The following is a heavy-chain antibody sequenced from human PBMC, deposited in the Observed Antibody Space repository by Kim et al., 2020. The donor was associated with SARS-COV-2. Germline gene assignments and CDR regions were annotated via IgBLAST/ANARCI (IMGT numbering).Heavy chain of an antibody. V-gene: IGHV4-34*01. D-gene: IGHD6-13*01. CDR2: INHSGST. CDR1: GGSFSGYY. Sequence: SETLSLTCAVYGGSFSGYYWSWIRQPPGKGLEWIGAINHSGSTNYNPSLKSRVTISVDTSKNQFSLKLSSVTAADTAVYYCARGRYSSSWYGSRNWFDP. J-gene: IGHJ5*02. CDR3: ARGRYSSSWYGSRNWFDP.